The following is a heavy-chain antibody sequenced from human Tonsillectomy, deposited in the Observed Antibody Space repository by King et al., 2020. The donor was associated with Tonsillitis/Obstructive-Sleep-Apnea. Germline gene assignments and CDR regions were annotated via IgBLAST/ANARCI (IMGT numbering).Heavy chain of an antibody. J-gene: IGHJ4*02. CDR1: GYSFTNYW. CDR2: IYPGDSDT. Sequence: VQLVESGAEVKKPGESLKISCKGSGYSFTNYWIGWVRQMPGEGLEWMGFIYPGDSDTMYSPSFQGQVTISADKSVSTAYLQWISLEASDTAMYFCAGLPRDILTGYTYFDFWGQGTLVTVSS. V-gene: IGHV5-51*01. CDR3: AGLPRDILTGYTYFDF. D-gene: IGHD3-9*01.